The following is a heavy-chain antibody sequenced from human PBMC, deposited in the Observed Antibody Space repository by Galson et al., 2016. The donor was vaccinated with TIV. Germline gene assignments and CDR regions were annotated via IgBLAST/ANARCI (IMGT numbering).Heavy chain of an antibody. CDR1: GFSLSTTKVG. CDR3: THLPNMFYYGMAV. J-gene: IGHJ6*02. V-gene: IGHV2-5*02. Sequence: PALVKPTQTLTLTCTFSGFSLSTTKVGVAWVRQPPGEALEWLALIYWDDDKRYSPSLRSRLAISKDTSKNQVVLIMTKMDPVDTATYYCTHLPNMFYYGMAVWGQGTTVTVSS. D-gene: IGHD3-10*02. CDR2: IYWDDDK.